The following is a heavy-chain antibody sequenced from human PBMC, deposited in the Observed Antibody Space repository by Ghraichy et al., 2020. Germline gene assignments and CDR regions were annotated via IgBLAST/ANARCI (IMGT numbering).Heavy chain of an antibody. CDR1: GGAISSSSYF. CDR2: VDYSGST. Sequence: SETLSLTCTVSGGAISSSSYFWGWIRQPPGKGLEWIGSVDYSGSTYYNPSLKSRVTISVDMSKNQFSLKLSSVTAADTAVYYCARLQQWRNEDYWGQGTLVTVSS. J-gene: IGHJ4*02. CDR3: ARLQQWRNEDY. V-gene: IGHV4-39*01. D-gene: IGHD6-19*01.